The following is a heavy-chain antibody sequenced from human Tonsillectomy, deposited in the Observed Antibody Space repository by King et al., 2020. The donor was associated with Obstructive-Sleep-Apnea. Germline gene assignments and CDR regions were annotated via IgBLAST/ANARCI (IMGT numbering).Heavy chain of an antibody. CDR1: GITFCSYA. J-gene: IGHJ4*02. D-gene: IGHD5-24*01. V-gene: IGHV3-30*02. Sequence: QVQLVESGGGVVQPGRSLRVACESAGITFCSYAMHWIRPDPGKGLEWVALIRSDGIFKYYSDSVKGRFTISSDNSKNTLSLQMSSLRPEDTAVYFCATITTPNDYWGQGILVTVSS. CDR2: IRSDGIFK. CDR3: ATITTPNDY.